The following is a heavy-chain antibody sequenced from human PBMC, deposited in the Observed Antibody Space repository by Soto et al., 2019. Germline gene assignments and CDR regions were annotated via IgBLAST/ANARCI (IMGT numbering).Heavy chain of an antibody. V-gene: IGHV3-30*04. CDR3: ARDFIVGAPDYFDY. CDR2: ISYDGRVK. J-gene: IGHJ4*02. Sequence: QVQLVESGGGVVQPGRSLSLSCAASGFTFSDYPMHWVRQAPGKGLEWVAVISYDGRVKYYVDSVKGRFTISRDDSKNKLYLQMTSMRVDDTAVYYCARDFIVGAPDYFDYWGQGTLVTVSS. CDR1: GFTFSDYP. D-gene: IGHD1-26*01.